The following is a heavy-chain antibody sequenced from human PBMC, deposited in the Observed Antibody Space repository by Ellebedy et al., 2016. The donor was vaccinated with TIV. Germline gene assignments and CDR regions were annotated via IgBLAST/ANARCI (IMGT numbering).Heavy chain of an antibody. J-gene: IGHJ5*02. Sequence: GSLRLSCSVSGYSISSGHYWGWIRQPPGKGLEWIADIHHSGSTYYNPSLKSRVSISVDTSKNHLSLTLSSVTAADTAVYFCARGSGQYAVYDERWFDPWGQGTLVTVSS. CDR1: GYSISSGHY. V-gene: IGHV4-38-2*02. CDR2: IHHSGST. CDR3: ARGSGQYAVYDERWFDP. D-gene: IGHD5/OR15-5a*01.